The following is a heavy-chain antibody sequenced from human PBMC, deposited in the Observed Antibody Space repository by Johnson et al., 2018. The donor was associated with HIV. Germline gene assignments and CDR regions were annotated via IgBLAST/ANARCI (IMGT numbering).Heavy chain of an antibody. CDR3: ARGIAVSNWVDI. CDR2: INSDGSST. Sequence: MQLVESGGGLVQPGGSLRLSCAASGFTFSNAWMSWVRQAPGKGLEWVGRINSDGSSTSYADSVKGRFTISRDNAKNTLYLQMNSLRAEDTAVYYCARGIAVSNWVDIWGQGTMVTVSS. D-gene: IGHD6-19*01. J-gene: IGHJ3*02. V-gene: IGHV3-74*02. CDR1: GFTFSNAW.